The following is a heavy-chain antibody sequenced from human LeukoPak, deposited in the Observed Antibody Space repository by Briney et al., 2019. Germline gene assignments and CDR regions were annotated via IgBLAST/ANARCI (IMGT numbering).Heavy chain of an antibody. CDR2: INPNSGGT. CDR3: ARDPNSRGWFDP. D-gene: IGHD6-13*01. CDR1: GYTFTGYY. Sequence: PLASVKVSCKASGYTFTGYYMHWVRQAPGQGLEWMGWINPNSGGTNYAQKFQGRVTMTRDTSISTAYMELSRLRSDDTAVYYCARDPNSRGWFDPWGQGTLVTVSS. J-gene: IGHJ5*02. V-gene: IGHV1-2*02.